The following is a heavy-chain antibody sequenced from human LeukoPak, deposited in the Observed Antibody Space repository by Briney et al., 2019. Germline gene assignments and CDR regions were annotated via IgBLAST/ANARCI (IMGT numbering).Heavy chain of an antibody. CDR2: ISYDGSNK. CDR1: GFTFSSYA. Sequence: PGRSLRLSCAASGFTFSSYAMHWVRQAPGKGLEWVAVISYDGSNKYYADSVKGRFTISRDNSKNTLYLQMNSLRAEDTAVYYCAREYYYDSSGYSIGGGWGQGTLVTVSS. CDR3: AREYYYDSSGYSIGGG. V-gene: IGHV3-30-3*01. J-gene: IGHJ4*02. D-gene: IGHD3-22*01.